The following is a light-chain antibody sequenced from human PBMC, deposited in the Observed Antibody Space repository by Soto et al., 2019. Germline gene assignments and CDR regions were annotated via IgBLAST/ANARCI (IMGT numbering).Light chain of an antibody. Sequence: QSALTQPASVSGSPGQSITISCTGTSSDVGGYNYVSWYQQHPGKAPKLMIYEVSNRPSGVSNRFSGSKSGNTASLTISGLQAEDEAEYYCSSYTSSSTLVFGGETKLTVL. V-gene: IGLV2-14*01. J-gene: IGLJ2*01. CDR3: SSYTSSSTLV. CDR2: EVS. CDR1: SSDVGGYNY.